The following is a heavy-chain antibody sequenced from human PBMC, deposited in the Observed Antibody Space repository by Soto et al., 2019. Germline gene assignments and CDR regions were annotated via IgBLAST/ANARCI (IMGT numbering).Heavy chain of an antibody. CDR2: FLSDDER. D-gene: IGHD4-17*01. V-gene: IGHV2-26*01. CDR3: ARMDGDYNYYGLDV. CDR1: GFSLTNGRMG. J-gene: IGHJ6*02. Sequence: SGHTLVNPTATLPLTCSVSGFSLTNGRMGVSWIRQPPGKALDWLAHFLSDDERAYSTSMQSRLNMYKDSSGSQLVLTMTNMAPADTATYFCARMDGDYNYYGLDVWGHGIAVTVSS.